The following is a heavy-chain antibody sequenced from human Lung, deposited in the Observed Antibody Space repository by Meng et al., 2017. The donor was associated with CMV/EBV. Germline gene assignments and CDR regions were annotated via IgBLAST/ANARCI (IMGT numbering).Heavy chain of an antibody. Sequence: GESXKISCAASRFTFSSYAMTWVRQAPGKGLEWVANIREDGSEQHYADSVKGRFSISRDKAKNSLYLQMNSLRGEDTAVYYCARVKKTVCFDNWGQGTLVTVSS. J-gene: IGHJ4*02. CDR1: RFTFSSYA. V-gene: IGHV3-7*01. CDR2: IREDGSEQ. CDR3: ARVKKTVCFDN.